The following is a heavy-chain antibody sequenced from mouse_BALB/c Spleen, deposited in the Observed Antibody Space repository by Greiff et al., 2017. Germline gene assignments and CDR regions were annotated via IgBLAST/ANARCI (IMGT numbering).Heavy chain of an antibody. Sequence: QVQLQQSGPDLVAPSQSLSITCTVSGFSLTSYGVHWVRQPPGKGLEWLVVIWSDGSTTYNSALKSRLSISKDNSKSQVFLKMNSLQTDDTAMYYCARHASYYDYDVGDYAMDYWGQGTSVTVSS. CDR1: GFSLTSYG. J-gene: IGHJ4*01. CDR3: ARHASYYDYDVGDYAMDY. V-gene: IGHV2-6-2*01. D-gene: IGHD2-4*01. CDR2: IWSDGST.